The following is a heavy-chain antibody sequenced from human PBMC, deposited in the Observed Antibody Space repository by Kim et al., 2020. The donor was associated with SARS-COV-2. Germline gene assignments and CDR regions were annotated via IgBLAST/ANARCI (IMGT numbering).Heavy chain of an antibody. Sequence: NYNPSLKSRVTISIYTSKHQFSLQLSSMTAAHTAVYYCARDWGMVQGVLEYWCQGTPVSVSS. V-gene: IGHV4-39*07. J-gene: IGHJ4*02. CDR3: ARDWGMVQGVLEY. D-gene: IGHD3-10*01.